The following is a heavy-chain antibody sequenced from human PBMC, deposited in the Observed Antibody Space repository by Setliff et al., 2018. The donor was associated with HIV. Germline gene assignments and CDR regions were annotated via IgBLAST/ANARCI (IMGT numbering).Heavy chain of an antibody. CDR3: ATDPGYSSTWYSESFQH. J-gene: IGHJ1*01. Sequence: GASVKVSCKASGDTFTDYYFHWVRQAPGKGLEWMANFDPEDGETFYAQKFQGRLTMTEDTSTDTAYMELSSLRSDDTAMYYCATDPGYSSTWYSESFQHWGQGTVVTVSS. CDR1: GDTFTDYY. CDR2: FDPEDGET. V-gene: IGHV1-24*01. D-gene: IGHD6-13*01.